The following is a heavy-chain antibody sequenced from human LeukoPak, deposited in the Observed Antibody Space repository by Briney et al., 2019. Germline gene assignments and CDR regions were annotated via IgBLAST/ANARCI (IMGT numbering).Heavy chain of an antibody. CDR2: IKQDVSEK. V-gene: IGHV3-7*01. D-gene: IGHD1-1*01. CDR3: ARSFQPGTRHSFDF. Sequence: GGSLRLSCAASGFTFSSYLMSWVRQAPGKGLEWVANIKQDVSEKYYVDSVKGRFTISRDNAKNSLYLQMNSLRAEDTAVYYCARSFQPGTRHSFDFWGQGTLVTVSS. J-gene: IGHJ4*02. CDR1: GFTFSSYL.